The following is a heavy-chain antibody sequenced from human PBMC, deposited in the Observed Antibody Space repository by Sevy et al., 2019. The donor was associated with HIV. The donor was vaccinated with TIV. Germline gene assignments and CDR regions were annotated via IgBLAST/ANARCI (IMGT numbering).Heavy chain of an antibody. J-gene: IGHJ4*02. CDR1: GFTFSKYS. CDR2: LSFGGGEI. CDR3: AREGCTKPHDY. Sequence: GGSLRLSCAAPGFTFSKYSMSWVRQPPGKGLEWVSTLSFGGGEINYADSVKGRFTISRDNSKSSVYLQMNNLRPEDTAVYYCAREGCTKPHDYWGQGTLVTVSS. V-gene: IGHV3-23*01. D-gene: IGHD2-8*01.